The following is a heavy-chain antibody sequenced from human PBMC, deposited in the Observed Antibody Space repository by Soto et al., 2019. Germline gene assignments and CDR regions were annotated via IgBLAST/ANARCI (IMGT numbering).Heavy chain of an antibody. V-gene: IGHV4-31*02. D-gene: IGHD6-6*01. CDR1: GFTFSSYA. Sequence: LRLSCAASGFTFSSYAMSWIRQHPGKGLEWIGYIYYSGSTYYNPSLKSQVTISLDTSKNQFSLKLSSVTAADTAVYYCARRTSPRSGFDYWGQGTLVTVSS. CDR3: ARRTSPRSGFDY. CDR2: IYYSGST. J-gene: IGHJ4*02.